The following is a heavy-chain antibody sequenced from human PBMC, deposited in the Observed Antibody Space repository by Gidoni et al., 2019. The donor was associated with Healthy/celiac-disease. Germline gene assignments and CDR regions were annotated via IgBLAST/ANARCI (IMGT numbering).Heavy chain of an antibody. CDR3: ASSSGWYSNWYFDL. J-gene: IGHJ2*01. V-gene: IGHV4-39*01. CDR2: IYYSGST. D-gene: IGHD6-19*01. CDR1: GGSISSSSYY. Sequence: QLQLQESGPGLVKPSETLSLTCTVSGGSISSSSYYWGWIRQPPGKGLEWIGSIYYSGSTYYNPSLKSRVTISVDTSKNQFSLKLSSVTAADTAVYYCASSSGWYSNWYFDLWGRGTLVTVSS.